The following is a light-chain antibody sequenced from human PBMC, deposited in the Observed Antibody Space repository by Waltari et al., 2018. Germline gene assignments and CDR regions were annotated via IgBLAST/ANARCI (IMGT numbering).Light chain of an antibody. J-gene: IGKJ2*01. V-gene: IGKV1-5*03. CDR2: MAS. CDR1: QSISSW. CDR3: QQYSSFSYT. Sequence: DIQMTQSPSTLSASVGYRVTITCRASQSISSWLAWYQQKPGKAPKVLIYMASNLEGGVPSRFSGSGSGTEFTLTISSLQPDDVATYYCQQYSSFSYTFGQGTKLEIK.